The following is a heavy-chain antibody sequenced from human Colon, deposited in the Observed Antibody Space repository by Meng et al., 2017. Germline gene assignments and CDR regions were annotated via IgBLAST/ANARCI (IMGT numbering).Heavy chain of an antibody. CDR2: IYNSGTT. D-gene: IGHD4-17*01. Sequence: QEQLQEPGRGLVKPSPTLSLTCSVAGGCISSGCYYWTWLRQHPRKGLEWVGYIYNSGTTYNHSPLKRRVTTSEDTSENQSSLKLRSVTAADTAVYFWARTLRDYGKIDYWGQGTLVTVSS. CDR1: GGCISSGCYY. V-gene: IGHV4-31*03. J-gene: IGHJ4*02. CDR3: ARTLRDYGKIDY.